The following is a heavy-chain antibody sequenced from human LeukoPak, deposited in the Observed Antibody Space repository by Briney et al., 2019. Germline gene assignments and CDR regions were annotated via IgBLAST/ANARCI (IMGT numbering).Heavy chain of an antibody. V-gene: IGHV3-48*01. CDR1: GFTFSTRS. J-gene: IGHJ4*02. CDR2: ISSSSDII. CDR3: ARDGSSGWYRQYYFDY. D-gene: IGHD6-19*01. Sequence: GGSLRLSCAASGFTFSTRSMNWVRQAPGKGLEWVSYISSSSDIIHYADSVKGRFTISRDNSKNTLYLQMNSLRAEDTAVYYCARDGSSGWYRQYYFDYWGQGTLVTVSS.